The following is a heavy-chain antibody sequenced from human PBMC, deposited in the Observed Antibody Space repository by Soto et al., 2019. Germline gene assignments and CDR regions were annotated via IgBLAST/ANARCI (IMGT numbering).Heavy chain of an antibody. V-gene: IGHV3-64D*08. CDR2: ISSNGGST. J-gene: IGHJ4*02. Sequence: AGGSLRLSCSASGFTFSSYAMHWVRQAPGKGLEYVSAISSNGGSTYYADSVKGRFTISRDNSKNTLYLQMSSLRAEDTAVYYCVKDLSGGLRFLEWLPPYFDYWGQGALVTVSS. CDR1: GFTFSSYA. D-gene: IGHD3-3*01. CDR3: VKDLSGGLRFLEWLPPYFDY.